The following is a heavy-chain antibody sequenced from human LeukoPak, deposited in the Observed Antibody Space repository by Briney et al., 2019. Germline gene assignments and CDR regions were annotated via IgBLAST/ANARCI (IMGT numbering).Heavy chain of an antibody. CDR2: LNPSGGST. D-gene: IGHD3-22*01. CDR3: ARVLEKYTDRSGYDALDI. Sequence: ASVKVSCKASGYTFTSYFMHWVRQAPGQGLEWMGILNPSGGSTTYAQKFQGRVTMTRDTSTRTVYMELSSLGSDDTAVYYCARVLEKYTDRSGYDALDIWGHGTMVTVSS. CDR1: GYTFTSYF. V-gene: IGHV1-46*01. J-gene: IGHJ3*02.